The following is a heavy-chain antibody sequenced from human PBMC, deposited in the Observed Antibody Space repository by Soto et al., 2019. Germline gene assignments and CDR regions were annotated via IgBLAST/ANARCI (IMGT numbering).Heavy chain of an antibody. D-gene: IGHD6-19*01. CDR3: ARHAPRYSSGWFDFDY. CDR1: GGSISSYY. J-gene: IGHJ4*02. V-gene: IGHV4-59*08. Sequence: SETLSLTCTVSGGSISSYYWSWIRQPPGKGLEWIGYIYYSGSTNYNPSLKSRVTISVDTSKNQFSLKLSSVTAADTAVYYCARHAPRYSSGWFDFDYWGQGTLVTVSS. CDR2: IYYSGST.